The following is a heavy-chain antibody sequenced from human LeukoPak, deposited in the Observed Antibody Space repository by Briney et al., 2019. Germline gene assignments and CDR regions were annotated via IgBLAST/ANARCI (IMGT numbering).Heavy chain of an antibody. J-gene: IGHJ4*02. CDR1: GLTFSSYE. CDR2: ISSSGSTI. CDR3: AREANSGYSYGNDY. D-gene: IGHD5-18*01. V-gene: IGHV3-48*03. Sequence: QPGGSLTLSCAASGLTFSSYEMNWVRQAPGKGLEWVSYISSSGSTIYYADSVKGRFTISRDNAKNSLYLQMNSLRAEDTAVYYCAREANSGYSYGNDYWGQGTLVTVSS.